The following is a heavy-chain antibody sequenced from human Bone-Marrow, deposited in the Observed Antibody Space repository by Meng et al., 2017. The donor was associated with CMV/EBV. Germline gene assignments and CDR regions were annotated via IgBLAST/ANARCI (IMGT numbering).Heavy chain of an antibody. Sequence: HWVRQAPGQGLEWMGWIIPNSGGTNYAQTFQGRVTVTRDTSISTAYMELSRLRSDDTAVYYCARDLPYDFWSGYSDPWGQGNLVTVSS. D-gene: IGHD3-3*01. V-gene: IGHV1-2*02. CDR2: IIPNSGGT. CDR3: ARDLPYDFWSGYSDP. J-gene: IGHJ5*02.